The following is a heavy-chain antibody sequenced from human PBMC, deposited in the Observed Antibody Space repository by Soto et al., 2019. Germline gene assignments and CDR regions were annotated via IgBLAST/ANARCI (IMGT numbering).Heavy chain of an antibody. CDR3: ASPLRSSLYYYGMDV. D-gene: IGHD6-13*01. J-gene: IGHJ6*02. Sequence: ASVKVSCXASGYTFTSYARHWVRQAPGQRLEWMGWINAGNGNTKYSQKFQGRVTITRDTSASTAYMELSSLRSEDTAVYYCASPLRSSLYYYGMDVWGQGTTVTVSS. V-gene: IGHV1-3*01. CDR1: GYTFTSYA. CDR2: INAGNGNT.